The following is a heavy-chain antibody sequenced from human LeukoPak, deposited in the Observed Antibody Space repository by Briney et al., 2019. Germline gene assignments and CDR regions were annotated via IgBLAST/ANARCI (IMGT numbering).Heavy chain of an antibody. V-gene: IGHV4-39*01. CDR3: ASLTTPIFGVVRTQYYYYYMDV. J-gene: IGHJ6*03. CDR1: GGSISSSSYY. CDR2: IYYSGST. D-gene: IGHD3-3*01. Sequence: SETLSLTCSVSGGSISSSSYYWGWIRQPPGKGLEWIGSIYYSGSTYYNPPLKSRVTISVDTSKNQFSLKLSSVTAADTAVYYCASLTTPIFGVVRTQYYYYYMDVWGKGTTVTVSS.